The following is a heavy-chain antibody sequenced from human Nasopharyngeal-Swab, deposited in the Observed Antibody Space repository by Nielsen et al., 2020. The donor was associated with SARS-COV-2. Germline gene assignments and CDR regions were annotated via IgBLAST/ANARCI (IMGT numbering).Heavy chain of an antibody. Sequence: SETLSLTCTVSGGSISSSYWGWIRQPPGKGLEWIGYIYYSGSTNYNPSLKSRVTISVDTSKNQFSLKLSSVTAADTAVYYCARDAGYGSGTGVDPWGQGTLVTVSS. D-gene: IGHD3-10*01. J-gene: IGHJ5*02. CDR2: IYYSGST. V-gene: IGHV4-59*13. CDR3: ARDAGYGSGTGVDP. CDR1: GGSISSSY.